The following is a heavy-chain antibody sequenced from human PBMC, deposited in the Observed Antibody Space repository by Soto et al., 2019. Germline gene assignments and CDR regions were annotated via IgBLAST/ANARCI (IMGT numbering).Heavy chain of an antibody. CDR2: ISAYNGNT. CDR3: ARSNYYGSVDFFDY. D-gene: IGHD3-10*01. Sequence: ASVKVSCKASGYTFTSYGISWVRQAPGQGLEWMGWISAYNGNTNYAQKLQGRVTMTTDTSTSTAYMELRSLRSDNTAVYYCARSNYYGSVDFFDYWGQGTLVTVSS. CDR1: GYTFTSYG. V-gene: IGHV1-18*01. J-gene: IGHJ4*02.